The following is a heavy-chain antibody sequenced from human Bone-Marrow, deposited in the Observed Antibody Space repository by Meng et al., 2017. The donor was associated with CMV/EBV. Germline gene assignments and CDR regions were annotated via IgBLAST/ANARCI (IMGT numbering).Heavy chain of an antibody. J-gene: IGHJ6*02. V-gene: IGHV4-61*01. Sequence: SETLSLTCTVSGGSVSSGSYYWSWIRQPPGKGLDWIGYIYYSGSTNYNPSLKSRVTISVDTSKNQFSLKLSSVTAADTAVYYCARDIIFIVGATTGMDVWGQGTTVTVSS. CDR3: ARDIIFIVGATTGMDV. D-gene: IGHD1-26*01. CDR1: GGSVSSGSYY. CDR2: IYYSGST.